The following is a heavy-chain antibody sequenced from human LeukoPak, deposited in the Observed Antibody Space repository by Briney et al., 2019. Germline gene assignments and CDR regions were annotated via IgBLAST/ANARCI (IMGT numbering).Heavy chain of an antibody. D-gene: IGHD3-3*01. CDR1: GYTFTSYA. CDR3: ARANCLGRPAYDFWSGYYTDYYYYYGMDV. Sequence: ASVKVSCQASGYTFTSYAMHWVRQAPGQGLEWMGIINPSGGSTSYAQKFQGRVTMTRDTSTSTVYMELSSLRSEDTAVYYCARANCLGRPAYDFWSGYYTDYYYYYGMDVWGQGTTVTVSS. J-gene: IGHJ6*02. V-gene: IGHV1-46*01. CDR2: INPSGGST.